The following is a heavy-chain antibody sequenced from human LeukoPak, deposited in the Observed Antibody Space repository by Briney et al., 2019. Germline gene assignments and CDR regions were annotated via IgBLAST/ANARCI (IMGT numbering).Heavy chain of an antibody. CDR1: GYTFTGYY. D-gene: IGHD6-6*01. CDR2: INPNSGGT. J-gene: IGHJ4*02. Sequence: GASVKASCKASGYTFTGYYMHWVRQAPGQGLEWMGWINPNSGGTNYAQKFQGRVTMTRDTSISTAYMELSRLRSDDTAVYYCARGTTYSSSTGYDYWGQGTLVTVSS. V-gene: IGHV1-2*02. CDR3: ARGTTYSSSTGYDY.